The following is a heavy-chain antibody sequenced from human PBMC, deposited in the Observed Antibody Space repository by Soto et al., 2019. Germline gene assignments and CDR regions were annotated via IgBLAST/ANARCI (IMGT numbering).Heavy chain of an antibody. D-gene: IGHD1-1*01. CDR3: ARGRAGIQLALCDY. Sequence: SQTLSLTCAISADSVSNTGANCNWIRQSPSRGLEWLGRTYYRTRWYDDYAVSVRGRLTINADTSKNQFSLQLNSVTPDDTAVYFFARGRAGIQLALCDYWGQGILDIGSS. J-gene: IGHJ4*02. CDR1: ADSVSNTGAN. CDR2: TYYRTRWYD. V-gene: IGHV6-1*01.